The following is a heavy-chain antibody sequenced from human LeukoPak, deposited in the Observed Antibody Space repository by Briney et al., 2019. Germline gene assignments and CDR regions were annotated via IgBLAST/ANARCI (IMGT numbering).Heavy chain of an antibody. J-gene: IGHJ5*02. CDR3: AKDKYSSSWYEGTTNWFDP. D-gene: IGHD6-13*01. V-gene: IGHV3-9*01. Sequence: GGSLRLSCAASGFTFDDYAMHWVRQAPGKGLEWVSDISWNSGSIGYADSVKGRFTISRDNAKNSLYLQMNSLRAEDTALYYCAKDKYSSSWYEGTTNWFDPWGQGTLVTVSS. CDR2: ISWNSGSI. CDR1: GFTFDDYA.